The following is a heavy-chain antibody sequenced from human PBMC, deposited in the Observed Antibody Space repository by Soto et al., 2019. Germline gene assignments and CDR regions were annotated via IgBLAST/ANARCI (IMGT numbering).Heavy chain of an antibody. J-gene: IGHJ6*02. CDR2: INHSGST. D-gene: IGHD5-18*01. CDR1: GGSFSGYY. Sequence: SETLSLTCAVYGGSFSGYYWSWIRQPPGKGLEWIGEINHSGSTNYNPSLKSRVTISVDTSKNQFSLKLSSVTAADTAVYYCARGGLQLWLYSYYGMDVWGQGTSVTLSS. V-gene: IGHV4-34*01. CDR3: ARGGLQLWLYSYYGMDV.